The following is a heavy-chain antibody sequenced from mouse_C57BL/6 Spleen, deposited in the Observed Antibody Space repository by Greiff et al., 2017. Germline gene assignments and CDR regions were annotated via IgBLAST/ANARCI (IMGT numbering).Heavy chain of an antibody. Sequence: EVQLQQSGPELVKPGASVKISCKASGYSFTGYYMNLVKQSPEKSLEWIGEIKPSTGGTTYDQKFKAKATLTVDKSSSTAYMQLKSLTSEGSAVYYCARRGYYYGSSYCWYFDVWGTGTTVTVSS. V-gene: IGHV1-42*01. CDR1: GYSFTGYY. CDR2: IKPSTGGT. CDR3: ARRGYYYGSSYCWYFDV. D-gene: IGHD1-1*01. J-gene: IGHJ1*03.